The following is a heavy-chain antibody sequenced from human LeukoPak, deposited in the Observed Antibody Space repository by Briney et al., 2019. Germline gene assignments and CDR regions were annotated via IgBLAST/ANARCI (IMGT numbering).Heavy chain of an antibody. CDR1: GFTFSSYG. Sequence: GRSLRLSCAASGFTFSSYGMHWVRQAPGKGLEWVAVISYDGSNKYYADSMKGRFTISRDNSKNTLYLQMNSLRAEDTAVYYCAKGYCSSTSCQIRGDAFDIWGQGTMVTVSS. CDR2: ISYDGSNK. J-gene: IGHJ3*02. CDR3: AKGYCSSTSCQIRGDAFDI. D-gene: IGHD2-2*01. V-gene: IGHV3-30*18.